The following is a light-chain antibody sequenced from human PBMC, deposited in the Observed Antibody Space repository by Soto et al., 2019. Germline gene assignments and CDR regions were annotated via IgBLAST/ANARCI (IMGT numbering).Light chain of an antibody. CDR1: SSDVGGYNY. Sequence: QSALTQPASVSGSPGQSITISCTGTSSDVGGYNYVSWYQQQPGKAPKLMIYDGSNRPSGVSNRFSGSKSGNTASLTISGLQAEDEADYYCSSYTSSSTSVVFGGGTKVTVL. CDR3: SSYTSSSTSVV. J-gene: IGLJ2*01. V-gene: IGLV2-14*01. CDR2: DGS.